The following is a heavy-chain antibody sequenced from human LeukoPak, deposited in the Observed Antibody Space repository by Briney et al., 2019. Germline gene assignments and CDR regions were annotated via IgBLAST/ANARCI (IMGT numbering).Heavy chain of an antibody. J-gene: IGHJ6*03. V-gene: IGHV4-39*07. CDR2: INHSGST. Sequence: SETLSLTCTVSGGSISSSIYYWGWIRQPPGKGLEWIGEINHSGSTNYNPSLKSRVTISVDTSKNQFSLKLSSVTAADTAVYYCARELKVYYYYYYMDVWGKGTTVTVSS. CDR1: GGSISSSIYY. CDR3: ARELKVYYYYYYMDV.